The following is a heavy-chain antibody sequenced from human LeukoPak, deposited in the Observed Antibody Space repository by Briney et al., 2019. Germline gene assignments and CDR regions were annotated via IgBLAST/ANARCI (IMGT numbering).Heavy chain of an antibody. CDR3: ARNDGRPTYSSGWANDY. CDR2: IIPIFGTA. V-gene: IGHV1-69*13. Sequence: EASVKISCKASGGTFSSYAISWVRQAPGQGLEWMGGIIPIFGTANYAQKFQGRVTITAGESTSTAYMELSSLRSEDTAVYYCARNDGRPTYSSGWANDYWGQGTLVTVSS. J-gene: IGHJ4*02. CDR1: GGTFSSYA. D-gene: IGHD6-19*01.